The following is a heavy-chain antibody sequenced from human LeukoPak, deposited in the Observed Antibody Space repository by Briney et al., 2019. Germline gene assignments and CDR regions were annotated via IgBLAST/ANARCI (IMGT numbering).Heavy chain of an antibody. D-gene: IGHD6-6*01. CDR1: GGSISSNDYY. Sequence: SETLSLTCTVSGGSISSNDYYWDWIRQPPGMGLEYIGSIYYSGSTYYNPSLKSRVTISVDTSKNQFSLKLSSVTAADTAVYYCARHRGSSSLFDYWGQGTLVTVSS. V-gene: IGHV4-39*01. CDR2: IYYSGST. J-gene: IGHJ4*02. CDR3: ARHRGSSSLFDY.